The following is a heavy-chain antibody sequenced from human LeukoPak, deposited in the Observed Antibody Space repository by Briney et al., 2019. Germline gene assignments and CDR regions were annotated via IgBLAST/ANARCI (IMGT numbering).Heavy chain of an antibody. D-gene: IGHD3-10*01. CDR1: GGSFSGYY. J-gene: IGHJ6*02. Sequence: SETLSLTCAVYGGSFSGYYWSWLRQPPGKGLEWIGEINHSGSTNYNPSLKSRVTISVDTSKNQFSLKLSSVTAADTAVYYCARGGHGSGSPYYYYGMDAWGQGTTVTVSS. CDR3: ARGGHGSGSPYYYYGMDA. V-gene: IGHV4-34*01. CDR2: INHSGST.